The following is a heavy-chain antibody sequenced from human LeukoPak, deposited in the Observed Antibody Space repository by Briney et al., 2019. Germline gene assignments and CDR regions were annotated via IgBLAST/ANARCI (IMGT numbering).Heavy chain of an antibody. CDR1: GYSFTTYW. CDR2: IYPGESNT. Sequence: GESLKISCKGSGYSFTTYWIGWVRQIPGKGLGWMGIIYPGESNTRYSPSFQGQVTISPDKSISTAYLQWSSLKASDTAMYYCARGGRYSSGWYPRDWGQGTLVTVSS. CDR3: ARGGRYSSGWYPRD. V-gene: IGHV5-51*01. D-gene: IGHD6-19*01. J-gene: IGHJ4*02.